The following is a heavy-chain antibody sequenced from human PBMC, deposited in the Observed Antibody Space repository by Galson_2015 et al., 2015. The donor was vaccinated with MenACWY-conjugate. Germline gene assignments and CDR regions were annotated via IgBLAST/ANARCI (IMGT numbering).Heavy chain of an antibody. J-gene: IGHJ4*02. D-gene: IGHD3-9*01. CDR1: GFTFSSYS. CDR3: VTHHVLDWLTPGGY. Sequence: SLRLSCAASGFTFSSYSMHWVRQAPGKGLEWLSYITSTSSTIYYADSVRGRFTISRDNSKNSLYLQMNSLRAEDTAVYYCVTHHVLDWLTPGGYWGQGTLVTVSS. V-gene: IGHV3-48*04. CDR2: ITSTSSTI.